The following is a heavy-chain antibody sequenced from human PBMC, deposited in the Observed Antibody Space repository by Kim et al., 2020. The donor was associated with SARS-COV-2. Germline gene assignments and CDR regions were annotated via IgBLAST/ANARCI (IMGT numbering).Heavy chain of an antibody. CDR3: ARDGADRWELLRSYYYYGMDV. J-gene: IGHJ6*02. CDR1: GYTFTSYD. CDR2: MNPNSGNT. Sequence: ASVKVSCKASGYTFTSYDINWVRQATGQGLEWMGWMNPNSGNTGYAQKFQGRVTMTRNTSISTAYMELGSLRSEDTAVYYCARDGADRWELLRSYYYYGMDVWGQGTTVTVSS. D-gene: IGHD1-26*01. V-gene: IGHV1-8*01.